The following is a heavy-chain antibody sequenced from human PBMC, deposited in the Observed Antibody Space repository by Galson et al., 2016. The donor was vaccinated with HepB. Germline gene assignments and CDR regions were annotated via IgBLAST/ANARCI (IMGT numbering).Heavy chain of an antibody. CDR3: AKWRDGCN. CDR1: GLTFSSYG. CDR2: ISGSGGST. Sequence: SLRLSCAASGLTFSSYGMTWVRQAPGKGLEWVSSISGSGGSTYYADSVKGRFTISRDNSKNTLYLQMNSLRAEDTAVYYCAKWRDGCNWGQGTLVTVSS. D-gene: IGHD4/OR15-4a*01. J-gene: IGHJ4*02. V-gene: IGHV3-23*01.